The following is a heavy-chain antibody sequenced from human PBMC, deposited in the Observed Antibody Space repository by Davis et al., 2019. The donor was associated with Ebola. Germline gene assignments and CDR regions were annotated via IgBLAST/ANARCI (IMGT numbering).Heavy chain of an antibody. D-gene: IGHD3-16*02. J-gene: IGHJ4*02. CDR2: IYDSGNT. CDR1: GGSLSSYY. Sequence: MPSETLSLTCTVSGGSLSSYYWGWIRQSPGKGLEWIGYIYDSGNTNYNPSLKSRVTISVDTSKNQFSLKMHSVTAADTAMYYCARWGYDYDRGSYRYKGFDYWGQGILVTVSS. CDR3: ARWGYDYDRGSYRYKGFDY. V-gene: IGHV4-59*08.